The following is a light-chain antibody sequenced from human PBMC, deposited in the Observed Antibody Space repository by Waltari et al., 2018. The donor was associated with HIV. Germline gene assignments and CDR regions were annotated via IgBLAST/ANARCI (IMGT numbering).Light chain of an antibody. J-gene: IGLJ2*01. CDR2: QNN. V-gene: IGLV3-1*01. Sequence: QQPPVSVSAGQTVTITCLGDDLGLKHVNWYQQRPGQSPVLVMSQNNKRPSGIPERFSGSKSGNTATLTISGTQTLDEATYYCQAWTSPGSIFGGGTILTVL. CDR3: QAWTSPGSI. CDR1: DLGLKH.